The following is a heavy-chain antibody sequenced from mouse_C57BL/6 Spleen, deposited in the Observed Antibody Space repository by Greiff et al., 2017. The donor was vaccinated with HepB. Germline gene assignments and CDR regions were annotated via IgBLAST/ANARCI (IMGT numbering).Heavy chain of an antibody. Sequence: QVQLQQSGAELVKPGASVKISCKASGYAFSSYWMNWVKQRPGKGLEWIGQIYPGDGDTNYNGKFKGKATLTADNSSSTAYMQLSSLTSEDSAVYFCARGITTVVFDYWGQGTTLTVSS. V-gene: IGHV1-80*01. CDR3: ARGITTVVFDY. J-gene: IGHJ2*01. CDR2: IYPGDGDT. CDR1: GYAFSSYW. D-gene: IGHD1-1*01.